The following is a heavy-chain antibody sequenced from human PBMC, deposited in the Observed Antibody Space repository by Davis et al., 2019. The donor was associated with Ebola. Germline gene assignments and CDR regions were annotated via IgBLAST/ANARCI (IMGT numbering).Heavy chain of an antibody. D-gene: IGHD4-17*01. CDR2: ISGSGGST. J-gene: IGHJ6*02. Sequence: GGSLRLSCAASGFTFNSYVMSLVRQAPGKGLEWVSAISGSGGSTYYADSVKGRFTISRDNSKNTLYLQMNSLRAEDTAVYYCAKDIEDYGEVLDYYYGMDVWGQGTTVTVSS. CDR1: GFTFNSYV. V-gene: IGHV3-23*01. CDR3: AKDIEDYGEVLDYYYGMDV.